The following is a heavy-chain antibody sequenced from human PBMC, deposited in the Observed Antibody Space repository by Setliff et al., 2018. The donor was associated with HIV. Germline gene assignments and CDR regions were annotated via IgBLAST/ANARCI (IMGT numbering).Heavy chain of an antibody. J-gene: IGHJ3*02. CDR3: ARGGSGIAVTGAGKTAFDI. Sequence: GASVKVSCKASGYSFINHDINWVRQAAGQGLEWMGWMNPNSGNTGYAQKFQGRVTMTRNTSISTAYMELSNLRSEDTAIYYCARGGSGIAVTGAGKTAFDIWGQGTLVTVSS. CDR1: GYSFINHD. CDR2: MNPNSGNT. D-gene: IGHD6-13*01. V-gene: IGHV1-8*02.